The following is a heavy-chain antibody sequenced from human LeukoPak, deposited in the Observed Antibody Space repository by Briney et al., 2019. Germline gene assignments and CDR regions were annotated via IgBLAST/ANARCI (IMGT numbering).Heavy chain of an antibody. V-gene: IGHV3-7*01. Sequence: GGSLRLSCAASGFTFSSYWMSWVRQSPGKGLEWVANIKQTGNEKYYVDSVKGRFTISRDNAKNSLYLQMNSLRAEDTAVYYCTRTGYRSNWYVPNWGQGTLVTVSS. CDR1: GFTFSSYW. CDR2: IKQTGNEK. J-gene: IGHJ4*02. D-gene: IGHD6-13*01. CDR3: TRTGYRSNWYVPN.